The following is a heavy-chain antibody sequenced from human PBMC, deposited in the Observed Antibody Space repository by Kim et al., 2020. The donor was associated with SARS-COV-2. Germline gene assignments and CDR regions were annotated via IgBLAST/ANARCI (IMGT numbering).Heavy chain of an antibody. D-gene: IGHD6-13*01. CDR1: GFTFSSYD. CDR2: ICSTGNT. Sequence: GGSLRLSCAASGFTFSSYDMHWVRQVTGKGLEWVATICSTGNTYYPGSEKGRFIISRENAKNSLYHQMNSLRAGDTAVYYCARMVAAVGTGLDYWGQGTLVTVPS. CDR3: ARMVAAVGTGLDY. V-gene: IGHV3-13*04. J-gene: IGHJ4*02.